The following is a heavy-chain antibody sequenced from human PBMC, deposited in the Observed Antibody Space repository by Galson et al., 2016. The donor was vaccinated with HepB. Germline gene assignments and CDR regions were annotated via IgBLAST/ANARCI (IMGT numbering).Heavy chain of an antibody. Sequence: SLRLSCAASRFTFSRYGMHWVRQAPGKGLEWVALISHDGSRRHSADSVKGRFTISRDNSKNTLYLQMNSLGAEDTAVYYCVKDLLRELAVSDALDIWGQGTMVTVSS. J-gene: IGHJ3*02. CDR3: VKDLLRELAVSDALDI. CDR2: ISHDGSRR. V-gene: IGHV3-30*18. CDR1: RFTFSRYG. D-gene: IGHD1-26*01.